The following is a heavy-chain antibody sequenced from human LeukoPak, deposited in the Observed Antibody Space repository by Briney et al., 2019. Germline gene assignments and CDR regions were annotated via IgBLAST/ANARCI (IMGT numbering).Heavy chain of an antibody. CDR2: IYHSGST. Sequence: PSETLSLTCTVSGYSISSGYYWGWIRQPPGKGLEWIGSIYHSGSTYYNPSLKSRVTISVDTSKNQFSLKLSSVTAADTAVYYCARGDDSSGYHYGSYYYYYMDVWGKGTTVTVSS. D-gene: IGHD3-22*01. CDR1: GYSISSGYY. CDR3: ARGDDSSGYHYGSYYYYYMDV. V-gene: IGHV4-38-2*02. J-gene: IGHJ6*03.